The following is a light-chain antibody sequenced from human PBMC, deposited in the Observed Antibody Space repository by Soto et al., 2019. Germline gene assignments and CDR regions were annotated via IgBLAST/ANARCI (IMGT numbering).Light chain of an antibody. CDR3: QQYSDLPYT. V-gene: IGKV3-20*01. CDR1: QRISSRN. Sequence: EIVLTQSPGTLSLSPRERATLSCRASQRISSRNLAWYQQKPGQAPRLLIYGTSSRATGTPDRFSGSGSVTDFTLTINRLEPEDFAVYYCQQYSDLPYTFGQGTKLEVK. J-gene: IGKJ2*01. CDR2: GTS.